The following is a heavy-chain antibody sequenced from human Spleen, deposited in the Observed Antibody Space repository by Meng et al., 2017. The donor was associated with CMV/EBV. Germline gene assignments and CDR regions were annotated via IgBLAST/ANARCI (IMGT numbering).Heavy chain of an antibody. J-gene: IGHJ4*02. CDR3: ATQNLNFDH. CDR2: MRYDGASK. CDR1: GFSFSYYG. Sequence: GGSLRLSCAASGFSFSYYGMHWVRQAPGKGLEWVAFMRYDGASKYYADSVKGRFTISRDNSKNTLYLQMNSLRAEDTAVYYCATQNLNFDHWGQGTLVTVSS. V-gene: IGHV3-30*02.